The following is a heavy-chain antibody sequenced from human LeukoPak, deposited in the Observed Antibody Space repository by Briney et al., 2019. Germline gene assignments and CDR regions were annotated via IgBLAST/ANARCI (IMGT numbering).Heavy chain of an antibody. J-gene: IGHJ3*01. CDR1: GYTFSTYG. D-gene: IGHD3-10*01. V-gene: IGHV1-18*01. CDR2: ISAYKGNT. CDR3: ARYLYYYGSGSYYDVFDV. Sequence: ASVKVSCKASGYTFSTYGISWVRQAAGQGLEWMGWISAYKGNTYYAQKLHGRVTMTTDTSTSTAYMELRSLRSDDTAIYYCARYLYYYGSGSYYDVFDVWGQGTMVTVSS.